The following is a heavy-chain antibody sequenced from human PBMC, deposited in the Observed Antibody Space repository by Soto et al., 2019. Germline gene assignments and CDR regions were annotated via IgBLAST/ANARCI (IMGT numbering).Heavy chain of an antibody. V-gene: IGHV3-43*01. J-gene: IGHJ6*02. CDR3: AKDMITFGGVIVTYGMDV. D-gene: IGHD3-16*02. CDR1: GFTFEDYT. CDR2: ISWDGGST. Sequence: GGSLRLSCAVSGFTFEDYTMHWVRQAPGKDLGWVSLISWDGGSTYYAGSVKGRFTISRDNSKNSLYLQMNSLRTEDTALYYCAKDMITFGGVIVTYGMDVWGQGTTVTVSS.